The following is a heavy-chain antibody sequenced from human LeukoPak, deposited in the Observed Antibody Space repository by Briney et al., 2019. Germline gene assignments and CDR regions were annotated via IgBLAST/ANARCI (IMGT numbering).Heavy chain of an antibody. J-gene: IGHJ6*02. CDR1: GFTVSTKY. CDR3: AKGHSNYYYYGMDV. V-gene: IGHV3-23*01. Sequence: GGSLRLSCAASGFTVSTKYLSWVRQAPGKGLEWVSTISDSGGITYYADSVKGRFTISRDNSKNTLYLQMNSLRAEDTAVYYCAKGHSNYYYYGMDVWGQGTTVTVSS. CDR2: ISDSGGIT. D-gene: IGHD5-18*01.